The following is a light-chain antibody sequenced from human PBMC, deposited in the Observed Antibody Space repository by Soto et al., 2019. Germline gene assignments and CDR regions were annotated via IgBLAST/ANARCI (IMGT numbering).Light chain of an antibody. CDR1: QSVSSSY. V-gene: IGKV3-20*01. Sequence: EIVLTQSPGTLSLSPGERATLSCRASQSVSSSYLAWYQQKPGQAPRLVIYGGSNRATGIPERFSGSGSGKDLTLTISRLEPEDFAVYYCQQYGSSPPYTFGQGTKLEIK. CDR3: QQYGSSPPYT. J-gene: IGKJ2*01. CDR2: GGS.